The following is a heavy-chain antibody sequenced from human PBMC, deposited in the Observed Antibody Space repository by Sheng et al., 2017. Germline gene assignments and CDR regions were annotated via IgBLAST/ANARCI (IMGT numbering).Heavy chain of an antibody. CDR3: ARGSSWSGLGY. CDR2: INHSGST. V-gene: IGHV4-34*01. Sequence: QVQLQQWGAGLLKPSETLSLTCAVYGGSFSGYYWSWIRQPPGKGLEWIGEINHSGSTNYNPSLKSRVTISADTSKNQFSLKLSSVTSADTAVYYCARGSSWSGLGYWGQGTLVTVSS. J-gene: IGHJ4*02. CDR1: GGSFSGYY. D-gene: IGHD6-13*01.